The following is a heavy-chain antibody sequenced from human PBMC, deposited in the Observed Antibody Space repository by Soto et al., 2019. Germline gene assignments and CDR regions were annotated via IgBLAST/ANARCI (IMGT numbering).Heavy chain of an antibody. J-gene: IGHJ4*02. CDR3: ARRYGYSFDY. CDR2: IYYSGST. V-gene: IGHV4-59*08. Sequence: SETLSLTCTVSGCSISRYYWSWIRRPPGKGLEWIGYIYYSGSTNYNPSLKSRVTISVDTSKNQFSLKLSSVTAADTAVYYCARRYGYSFDYWGQGTLVTVSS. CDR1: GCSISRYY. D-gene: IGHD1-1*01.